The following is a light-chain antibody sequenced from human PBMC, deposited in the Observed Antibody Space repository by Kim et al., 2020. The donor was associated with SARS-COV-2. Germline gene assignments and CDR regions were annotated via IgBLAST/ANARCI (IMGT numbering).Light chain of an antibody. CDR2: SIN. CDR3: AAWDDSLNGYV. Sequence: GQMVTISCSGSSSNIGSNSVNWYQQLPGTAPKLLTYSINQRPSGVPDRFSGSKSGTSASLAISGLQSEDEAHYYCAAWDDSLNGYVFGTGTKVTVL. J-gene: IGLJ1*01. CDR1: SSNIGSNS. V-gene: IGLV1-44*01.